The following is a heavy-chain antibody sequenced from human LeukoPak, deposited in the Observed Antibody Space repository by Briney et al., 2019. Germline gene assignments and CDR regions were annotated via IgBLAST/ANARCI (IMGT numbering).Heavy chain of an antibody. CDR1: GFTFSDYD. J-gene: IGHJ4*02. CDR3: ARVAKERVGGVYYFDY. V-gene: IGHV3-13*01. D-gene: IGHD1-1*01. Sequence: PGGSLRLSCAASGFTFSDYDMHWVRQATGKGLEWVSAIGTAGDTYYTGSVKGRFTISRENAKNPLYLQMNSLRAGDTAVYYCARVAKERVGGVYYFDYWGQGTLVTVSS. CDR2: IGTAGDT.